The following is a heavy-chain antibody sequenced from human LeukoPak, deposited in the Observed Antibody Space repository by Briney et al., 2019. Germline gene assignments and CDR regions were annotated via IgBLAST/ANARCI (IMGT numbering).Heavy chain of an antibody. V-gene: IGHV3-74*01. CDR3: ARGGWGSFEY. CDR1: GFTLSSYW. D-gene: IGHD3-16*01. CDR2: INEGGTDT. J-gene: IGHJ4*02. Sequence: PGGSLRHSCVASGFTLSSYWMHWVRQAPGKGLLWVSRINEGGTDTTYADSVRGRFTVSRDSAKNTLYLQMNSLGVEDTAVYYCARGGWGSFEYWGQGILVTVSS.